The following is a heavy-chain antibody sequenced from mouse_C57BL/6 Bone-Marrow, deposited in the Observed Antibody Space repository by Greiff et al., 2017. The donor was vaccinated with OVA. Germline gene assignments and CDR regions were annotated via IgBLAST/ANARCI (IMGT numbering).Heavy chain of an antibody. V-gene: IGHV2-9-1*01. CDR2: IWTGGGT. Sequence: QVQLKESGPGLVAPSQSLSITCTVSGFSLTSYAISWVRQPPGTGLEWLGVIWTGGGTNYNSALKSRLSISKDNAKSQVFLKMNRLQTDDTARYYCARGEYSNPYAMDYWGQGTSVTVSS. CDR1: GFSLTSYA. D-gene: IGHD2-5*01. CDR3: ARGEYSNPYAMDY. J-gene: IGHJ4*01.